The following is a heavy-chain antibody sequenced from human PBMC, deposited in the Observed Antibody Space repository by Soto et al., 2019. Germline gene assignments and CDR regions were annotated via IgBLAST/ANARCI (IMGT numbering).Heavy chain of an antibody. CDR1: GFTFSSYE. CDR3: AREGHYHDRSRVDAFDI. Sequence: GGSLRLSCAASGFTFSSYEIHWVRQGRGKGLEWVSAVGSAGDTYYSGSVKGRFTVSRENAKNSLYLHMNSLKVEDTAVYYCAREGHYHDRSRVDAFDIWGQGTMVTVSS. D-gene: IGHD3-22*01. CDR2: VGSAGDT. J-gene: IGHJ3*02. V-gene: IGHV3-13*04.